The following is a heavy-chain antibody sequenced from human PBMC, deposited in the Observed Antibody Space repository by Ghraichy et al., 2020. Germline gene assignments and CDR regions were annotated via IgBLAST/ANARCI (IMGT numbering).Heavy chain of an antibody. CDR3: ARLGLITGTEYYFDY. D-gene: IGHD1-7*01. CDR1: GGSISSSSYY. CDR2: IYYSGST. V-gene: IGHV4-39*01. Sequence: SQTLSLTCTVSGGSISSSSYYWDWIRQPPGKGLEWLGCIYYSGSTYYNPSLKSRVTISVDTSKNQFSLKLSSVTAADTAVYYYARLGLITGTEYYFDYWGQGTLVTVSS. J-gene: IGHJ4*02.